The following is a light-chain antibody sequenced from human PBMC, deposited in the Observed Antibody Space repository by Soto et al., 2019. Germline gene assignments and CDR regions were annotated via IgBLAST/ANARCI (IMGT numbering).Light chain of an antibody. J-gene: IGKJ4*01. CDR1: QSISSW. Sequence: DIQMTQSPSTLSASVGDRVTITCRASQSISSWLAWYQQKPGIAPNLLIYKASSLESGVPSRFSGSGSGTEFTLTISSLQPDDFATYYCQQYNSYPLTSGGGTKVEIK. CDR3: QQYNSYPLT. V-gene: IGKV1-5*03. CDR2: KAS.